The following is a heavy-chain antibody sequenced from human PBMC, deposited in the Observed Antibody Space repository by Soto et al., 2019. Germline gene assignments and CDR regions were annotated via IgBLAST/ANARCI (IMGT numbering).Heavy chain of an antibody. CDR3: ARLFSSYYDSLTGPKPIDY. CDR2: INPNSGGT. D-gene: IGHD3-9*01. CDR1: GSTFTGYY. Sequence: ASVEVSCKASGSTFTGYYMHWVRQAPGQGLEWMGWINPNSGGTNYAQKFQGWVTMTRDTSISTAYMELSRLRSDDTAVYYCARLFSSYYDSLTGPKPIDYWGQGTLVTVSS. V-gene: IGHV1-2*04. J-gene: IGHJ4*02.